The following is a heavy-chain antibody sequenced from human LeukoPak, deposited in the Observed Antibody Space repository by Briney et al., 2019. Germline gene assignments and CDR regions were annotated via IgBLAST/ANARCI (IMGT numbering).Heavy chain of an antibody. D-gene: IGHD1-26*01. CDR3: ARDDGSATLGFDS. CDR2: VIPILGTT. Sequence: SVKVSCKASGTTFSRSAISWVRQAPGQGLEWMGGVIPILGTTNYAQRFQDRVSITTGESTSTAYMEVSSLRSVDTAVYYCARDDGSATLGFDSWGQGTLVTVSS. CDR1: GTTFSRSA. J-gene: IGHJ4*02. V-gene: IGHV1-69*05.